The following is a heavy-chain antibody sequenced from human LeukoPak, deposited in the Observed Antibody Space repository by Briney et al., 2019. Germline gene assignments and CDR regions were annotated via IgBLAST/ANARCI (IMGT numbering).Heavy chain of an antibody. CDR3: ARASELGEWFGELLHI. V-gene: IGHV3-23*01. Sequence: GGSLRLSCAASGSAFSSYAMNWVRQAPGKGLEWVSAISGSGGTTYYADSVKGLFTISRDNSKNTLYLQMNSLRSEDTAVYYCARASELGEWFGELLHIWGQGTTVTVSS. J-gene: IGHJ6*02. CDR1: GSAFSSYA. CDR2: ISGSGGTT. D-gene: IGHD3-10*01.